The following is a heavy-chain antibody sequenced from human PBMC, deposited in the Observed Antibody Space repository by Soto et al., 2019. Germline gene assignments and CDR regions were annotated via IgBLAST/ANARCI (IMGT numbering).Heavy chain of an antibody. J-gene: IGHJ4*02. Sequence: QVQLQESGPGLVKPSGTLSLTCAVSGGSISSSNWWSWVRRPPGKGLGWIGEIFHSGSTNYNPSLKSRVTISVDKSKNQFPLKLSSVTAADTAVYYCARASRGSSTSCFDYWGQGTLVTVSS. CDR2: IFHSGST. CDR1: GGSISSSNW. CDR3: ARASRGSSTSCFDY. V-gene: IGHV4-4*02. D-gene: IGHD2-2*01.